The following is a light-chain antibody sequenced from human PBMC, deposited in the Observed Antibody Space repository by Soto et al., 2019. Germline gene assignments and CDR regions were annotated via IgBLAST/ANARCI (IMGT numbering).Light chain of an antibody. J-gene: IGLJ3*02. V-gene: IGLV2-14*01. Sequence: QSALTQPASVSGSPGQSITISCIVNTSDVGGYNYVSWYQQHPGKAPKLMIYEVSNRPSGVSTRFSGSKSGNTASLTISGLQAEDEADYYCTSYTSTSTLEGVFGGGTKLTVL. CDR3: TSYTSTSTLEGV. CDR2: EVS. CDR1: TSDVGGYNY.